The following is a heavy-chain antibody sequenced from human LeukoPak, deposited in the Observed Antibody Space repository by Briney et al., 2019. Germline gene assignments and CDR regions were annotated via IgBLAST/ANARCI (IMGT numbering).Heavy chain of an antibody. D-gene: IGHD3/OR15-3a*01. CDR3: TYLRTPYYNDKWLDP. V-gene: IGHV3-48*04. CDR1: GFTFSSWS. J-gene: IGHJ5*02. CDR2: ISSGSSPI. Sequence: PGGSLRLTCAASGFTFSSWSMNWVRQAPGKGLEWLSYISSGSSPIYYADSVEGRFTISRDDAKNLVYLQMNSLRAEDTAVYYCTYLRTPYYNDKWLDPWGQGALVTVSS.